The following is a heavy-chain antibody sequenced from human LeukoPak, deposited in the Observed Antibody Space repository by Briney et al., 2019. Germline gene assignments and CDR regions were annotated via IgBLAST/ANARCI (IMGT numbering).Heavy chain of an antibody. CDR3: AKGPSSSWYVFGY. Sequence: GGSLRLSCAASGFTFSSYGMHWVRQAPGKGLEWVAFIRYDGSNKYYADSVKGRFTISRDNSKNTLYLQMNSPRAEDTAVYYCAKGPSSSWYVFGYWGQGTLVTVSS. V-gene: IGHV3-30*02. CDR1: GFTFSSYG. D-gene: IGHD6-13*01. J-gene: IGHJ4*02. CDR2: IRYDGSNK.